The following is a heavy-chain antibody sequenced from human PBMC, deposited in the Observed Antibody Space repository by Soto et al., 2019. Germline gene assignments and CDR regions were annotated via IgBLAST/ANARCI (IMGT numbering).Heavy chain of an antibody. V-gene: IGHV3-23*01. D-gene: IGHD2-15*01. J-gene: IGHJ6*03. CDR2: ISDSGST. Sequence: HPGGSLRLSCAASGFTFSSYAMSWVRQAPGKGLEWVSTISDSGSTYYADSVKGRFTISRDISKNTLYVQMSSLRAEDTAVYYCGKGGEGYCSGTSCLYHMDAWGKGTTVTVSS. CDR1: GFTFSSYA. CDR3: GKGGEGYCSGTSCLYHMDA.